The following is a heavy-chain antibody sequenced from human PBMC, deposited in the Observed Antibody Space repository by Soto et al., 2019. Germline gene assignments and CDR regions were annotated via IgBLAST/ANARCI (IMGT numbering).Heavy chain of an antibody. CDR3: AKDFVDFKYDFWSGYYRGFDY. CDR2: ISGSGGST. D-gene: IGHD3-3*01. V-gene: IGHV3-23*01. J-gene: IGHJ4*02. Sequence: EVQLLESGGGLVQPGGSLRLSCAASGFTFSSYAMSWVRQAPGKGLEWVSAISGSGGSTYYADSVKGRFTISRDNSKNTLYLQMNSLRAEDTAVYYCAKDFVDFKYDFWSGYYRGFDYWGQGTLVTVSS. CDR1: GFTFSSYA.